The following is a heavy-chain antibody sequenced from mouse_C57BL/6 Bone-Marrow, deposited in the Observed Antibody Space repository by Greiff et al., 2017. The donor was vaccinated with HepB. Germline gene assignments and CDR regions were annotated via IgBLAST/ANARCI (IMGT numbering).Heavy chain of an antibody. CDR1: GYPFTNYL. V-gene: IGHV1-54*01. CDR3: ASIYEAMDY. J-gene: IGHJ4*01. D-gene: IGHD1-1*01. CDR2: INPGSGGT. Sequence: VQLHQSGAELVRPGTSVKVSCKASGYPFTNYLIEWVKQRPGQGLEWIGVINPGSGGTNYNEKFKGKATLTADKSSSTAYMQRSSLTSEDSAVYFCASIYEAMDYWGQGTSVTVTS.